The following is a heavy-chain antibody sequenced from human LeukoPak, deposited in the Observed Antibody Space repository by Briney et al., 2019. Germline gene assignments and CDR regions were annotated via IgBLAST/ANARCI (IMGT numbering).Heavy chain of an antibody. Sequence: GGSLRLSCAASGFTFSSYWMHWVRQAPGKGLVWVSRINTDGSSTSYADSVKGRFTISRDNAKSTLYLQMNSLRAEDTAVYHCARDSYYDFWSGWALAGPYYYYYMDVWGKGTTVTVSS. D-gene: IGHD3-3*01. V-gene: IGHV3-74*01. CDR3: ARDSYYDFWSGWALAGPYYYYYMDV. J-gene: IGHJ6*03. CDR2: INTDGSST. CDR1: GFTFSSYW.